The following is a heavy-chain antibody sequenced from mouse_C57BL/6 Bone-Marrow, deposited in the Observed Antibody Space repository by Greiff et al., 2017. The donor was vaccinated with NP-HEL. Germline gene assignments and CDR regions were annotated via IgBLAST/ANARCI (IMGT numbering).Heavy chain of an antibody. CDR3: ARYPYYSNFYAMDY. D-gene: IGHD2-5*01. CDR1: GYTFPSYW. CDR2: IYPGSGST. V-gene: IGHV1-55*01. Sequence: QVQLQQPGAELVKPGASVKMSCKASGYTFPSYWLTWVKQRPGQGLEWIGDIYPGSGSTNYNEKFKSKATLTVDTSSSSAYMPLSSLTSEDSAVYYCARYPYYSNFYAMDYWGQGTSVTVSS. J-gene: IGHJ4*01.